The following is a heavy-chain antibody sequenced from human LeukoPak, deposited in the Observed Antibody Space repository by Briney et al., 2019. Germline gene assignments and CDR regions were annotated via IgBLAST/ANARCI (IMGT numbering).Heavy chain of an antibody. D-gene: IGHD6-6*01. CDR3: ARRYSSSFIDY. J-gene: IGHJ4*02. V-gene: IGHV3-21*01. CDR2: ISSSSSYI. CDR1: GFTFGSYS. Sequence: GGSLRLSCAASGFTFGSYSMNWVRQAPGKGLEWVSSISSSSSYIYYADSVKGRFTISRDNAKNSLYPQMNSLRAEDTAVYYCARRYSSSFIDYWGQGTLVTVSS.